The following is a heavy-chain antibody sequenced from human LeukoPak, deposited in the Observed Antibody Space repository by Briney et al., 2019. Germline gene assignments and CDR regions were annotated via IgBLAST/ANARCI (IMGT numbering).Heavy chain of an antibody. V-gene: IGHV4-30-2*01. D-gene: IGHD2-2*01. CDR3: ARGEQRSRVPAAHFDY. CDR2: IYHSGST. CDR1: GVSISSGGYY. J-gene: IGHJ4*02. Sequence: SQTLSLTCTDSGVSISSGGYYWSWIRQHPGKGLEWIGYIYHSGSTYYNPSLKSRVTISVDRSKNQFYLKLSSVTAADTAVYYCARGEQRSRVPAAHFDYWGQGTLDTVSS.